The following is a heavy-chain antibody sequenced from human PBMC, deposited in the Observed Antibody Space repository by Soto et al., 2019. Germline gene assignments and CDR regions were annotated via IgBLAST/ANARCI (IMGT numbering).Heavy chain of an antibody. Sequence: ASVKVSCKASGYTFTDYFIHWLRQAAGQGLEWMGWINPDNGGTVYAQKFQGRITMARDTPVSTVYMELSGLRSGDTAVYYCTRSTQYSASLEFDFWGQGTLVTVSS. J-gene: IGHJ4*02. CDR2: INPDNGGT. CDR1: GYTFTDYF. CDR3: TRSTQYSASLEFDF. V-gene: IGHV1-2*02. D-gene: IGHD5-12*01.